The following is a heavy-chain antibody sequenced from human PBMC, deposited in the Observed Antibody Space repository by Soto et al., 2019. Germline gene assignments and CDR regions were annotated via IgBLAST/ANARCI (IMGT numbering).Heavy chain of an antibody. D-gene: IGHD6-13*01. J-gene: IGHJ3*02. CDR3: ARDPGYSTTWPQAFDS. V-gene: IGHV1-18*01. CDR2: ISTYNGNT. Sequence: QVQLVQSGAEVKKPGASVKVSCKASGYTFTSYGISWVRQAPGQGPEWMGRISTYNGNTNYVQRLQGRVTMTTDTSTNTDYMELRSLRYDDTAVYFCARDPGYSTTWPQAFDSWGQGTMVTVSS. CDR1: GYTFTSYG.